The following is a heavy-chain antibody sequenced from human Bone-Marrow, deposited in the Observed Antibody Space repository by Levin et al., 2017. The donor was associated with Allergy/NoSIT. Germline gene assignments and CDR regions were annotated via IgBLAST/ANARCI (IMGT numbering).Heavy chain of an antibody. CDR3: AKGWLQFDYFDN. V-gene: IGHV3-23*01. D-gene: IGHD5-24*01. Sequence: GGSLRLSCGVSGFRFSNYAMSWVRQAPGKGLEWVATISGYGTSTFYPDSVRGRFTISKDNSKNMLYLHIDSLRVEDTAVYYCAKGWLQFDYFDNWGQGTLVTVSS. CDR1: GFRFSNYA. CDR2: ISGYGTST. J-gene: IGHJ4*02.